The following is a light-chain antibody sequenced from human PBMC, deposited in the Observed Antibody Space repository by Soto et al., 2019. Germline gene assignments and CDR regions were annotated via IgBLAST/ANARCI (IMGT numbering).Light chain of an antibody. CDR3: QQYDRTSWT. J-gene: IGKJ1*01. Sequence: DIQMTQSPSTLSASVGDRVIITCRASQRISSWLAWYQQKPGKAPNLLIYRASTLKSGIPSRFSGSGSGTESTHTISSLQPNDFANYYCQQYDRTSWTFGPGTKVEIK. CDR2: RAS. CDR1: QRISSW. V-gene: IGKV1-5*03.